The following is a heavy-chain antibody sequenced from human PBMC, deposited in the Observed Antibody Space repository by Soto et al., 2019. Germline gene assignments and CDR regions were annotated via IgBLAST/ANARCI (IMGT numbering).Heavy chain of an antibody. V-gene: IGHV4-59*01. D-gene: IGHD5-12*01. Sequence: QVQLQESGPGLVKPSETLSLTCTVSGGSISSYYWSWIRQPPGKGLEWIGYIYYSGSTNYKPSLKSRVPISVDTSKNQFSLKLSSVTAADTAVYYCARGHSGYSLLSYYYYYMDVWGKGTTVTVSS. CDR2: IYYSGST. CDR3: ARGHSGYSLLSYYYYYMDV. J-gene: IGHJ6*03. CDR1: GGSISSYY.